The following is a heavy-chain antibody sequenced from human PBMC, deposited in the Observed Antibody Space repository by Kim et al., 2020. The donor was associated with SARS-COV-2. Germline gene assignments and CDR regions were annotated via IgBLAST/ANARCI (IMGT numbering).Heavy chain of an antibody. Sequence: SETLSLTCTVSGVSISGFYWSWVRQPPGMGLEWIGYIHSSGTTNYNSSLESRVTISVDTSMNQFSLKLSSVTAADTAVYYCASGGWYSDYWGQGTLVTVSS. D-gene: IGHD6-19*01. V-gene: IGHV4-59*13. J-gene: IGHJ4*02. CDR1: GVSISGFY. CDR3: ASGGWYSDY. CDR2: IHSSGTT.